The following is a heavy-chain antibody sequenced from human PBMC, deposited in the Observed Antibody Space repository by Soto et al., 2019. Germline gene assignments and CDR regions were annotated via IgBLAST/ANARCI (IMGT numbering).Heavy chain of an antibody. J-gene: IGHJ6*02. V-gene: IGHV3-23*01. CDR2: VTSSGGST. D-gene: IGHD3-10*01. Sequence: GGSLRLSCAASGFTFSSYAVSWVRQAPGKGLEWVSGVTSSGGSTYYADSVKGRLTISRDNSKNTLYLQMNSLRAEDTAVYYCAKASLTFGNTGFYSMDVWGQGTTVTVSS. CDR1: GFTFSSYA. CDR3: AKASLTFGNTGFYSMDV.